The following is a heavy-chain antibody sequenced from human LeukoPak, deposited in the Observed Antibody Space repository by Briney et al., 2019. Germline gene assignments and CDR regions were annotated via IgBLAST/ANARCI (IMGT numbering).Heavy chain of an antibody. CDR2: INPSGGST. Sequence: ASVKVSCKASAYTFTSYYMHWVRQAPGQGLEWMGIINPSGGSTSYAQKFQGRVTMTRDTSTSTVYMELSSLRSEDTAVYYCARAEGLVAFDIWGQGTMVTVSS. V-gene: IGHV1-46*01. CDR1: AYTFTSYY. CDR3: ARAEGLVAFDI. J-gene: IGHJ3*02.